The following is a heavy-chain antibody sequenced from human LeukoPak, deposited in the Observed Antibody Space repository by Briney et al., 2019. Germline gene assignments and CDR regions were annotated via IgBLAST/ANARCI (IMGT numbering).Heavy chain of an antibody. D-gene: IGHD3-10*01. CDR2: IYSGGFT. V-gene: IGHV3-53*01. J-gene: IGHJ4*02. CDR1: GFTVSSNY. Sequence: GGSLRLSCAASGFTVSSNYMSWVRQAPGKGLEWVSVIYSGGFTYYADSVKGRFTISRDNSKNTLYLQMNSLRAEDTAVYYCASVSSLYGSGSSTDYWGQGTLVTVSS. CDR3: ASVSSLYGSGSSTDY.